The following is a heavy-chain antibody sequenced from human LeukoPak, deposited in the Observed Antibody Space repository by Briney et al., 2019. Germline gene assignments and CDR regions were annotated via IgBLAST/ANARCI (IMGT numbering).Heavy chain of an antibody. J-gene: IGHJ6*03. D-gene: IGHD6-13*01. V-gene: IGHV4-38-2*02. CDR1: GYSISSGYY. CDR3: ASADYSSTWTRDYYYMDV. Sequence: PSETLSLTCTVSGYSISSGYYWGWIRQPPGNGLEWIGSIYHSGSTYYNPPLTSRDTISVDTSKYQFSLKLSSVTAADTAVDYCASADYSSTWTRDYYYMDVWGKGTTVTVSS. CDR2: IYHSGST.